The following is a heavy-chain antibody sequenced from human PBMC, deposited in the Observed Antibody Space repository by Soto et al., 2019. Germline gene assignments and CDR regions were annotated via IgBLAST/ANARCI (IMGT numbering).Heavy chain of an antibody. CDR3: ARDQVGATTRYHYGMDV. CDR1: GYTFTSYG. CDR2: ISAYNGNT. J-gene: IGHJ6*02. V-gene: IGHV1-18*01. Sequence: SEEVSCKASGYTFTSYGISWVRQAPGQGLEWMGWISAYNGNTNYAQKLQGRVTMTTDTSTSTAYMELRSLRSDDTAVYYCARDQVGATTRYHYGMDVWGQGTTVTVSS. D-gene: IGHD1-26*01.